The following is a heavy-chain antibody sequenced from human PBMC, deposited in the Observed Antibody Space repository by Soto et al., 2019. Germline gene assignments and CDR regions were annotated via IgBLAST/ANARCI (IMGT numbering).Heavy chain of an antibody. CDR1: GGSISSYD. Sequence: SETLSLSCPVSGGSISSYDWSWIRQPPGKGLEWIGYIYYSGSTNYNPALKSRVTISVDTSKNQISLKLSSVTAADTAVYYCARAPGYSSGWRLENWFDPWGQGTLVTVSS. J-gene: IGHJ5*02. D-gene: IGHD6-19*01. V-gene: IGHV4-59*01. CDR2: IYYSGST. CDR3: ARAPGYSSGWRLENWFDP.